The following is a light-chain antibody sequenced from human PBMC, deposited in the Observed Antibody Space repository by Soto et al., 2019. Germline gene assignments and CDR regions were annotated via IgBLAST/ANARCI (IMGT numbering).Light chain of an antibody. CDR2: GPS. Sequence: EIVLTQSPSFLSLSPVDTSTLFCMASQSLTTNFLAWYQQKLGQSPRLLIYGPSTRAPGTPNRFSGGGAGTDFTLTIDRVGPEDCAVYYCQQYSTSQFSFGGGTKVDIK. V-gene: IGKV3-20*01. CDR3: QQYSTSQFS. J-gene: IGKJ4*01. CDR1: QSLTTNF.